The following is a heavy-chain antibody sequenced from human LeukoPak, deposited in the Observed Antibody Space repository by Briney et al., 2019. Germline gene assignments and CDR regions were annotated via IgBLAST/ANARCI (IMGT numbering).Heavy chain of an antibody. J-gene: IGHJ5*02. CDR2: ISSSGST. CDR3: ARDGVVPAAISWFDP. CDR1: GGSISSYY. V-gene: IGHV4-4*07. Sequence: SETLSLTCTVSGGSISSYYWSWIRQPAGKGLEWIGRISSSGSTNYNPSLKSRVTISVDTSKNQFSLKLSSVTAADTAVYYCARDGVVPAAISWFDPWGQGTLVTVSS. D-gene: IGHD2-2*01.